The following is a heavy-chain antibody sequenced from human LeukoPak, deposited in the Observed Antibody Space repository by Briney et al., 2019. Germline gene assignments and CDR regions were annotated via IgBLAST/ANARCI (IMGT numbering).Heavy chain of an antibody. CDR2: INPNSGGT. Sequence: ASVKVSCKASGYTFTGYHMYWVRQAPGQGLEWMGWINPNSGGTNYAQKFQGRVTMTRDTSISTAYMELSRLRSDDTAVYYCAAVDTAMDAYYFDYWGQGTLVTVSS. CDR1: GYTFTGYH. CDR3: AAVDTAMDAYYFDY. D-gene: IGHD5-18*01. J-gene: IGHJ4*02. V-gene: IGHV1-2*02.